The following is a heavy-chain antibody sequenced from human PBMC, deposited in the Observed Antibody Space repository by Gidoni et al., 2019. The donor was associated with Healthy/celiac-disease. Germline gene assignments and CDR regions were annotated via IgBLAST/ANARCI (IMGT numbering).Heavy chain of an antibody. Sequence: EVQLVESGGGLVQPGMYLRLSCAASGFPFDDYAMHWVRQAPGSGLGWVSGISWNSGSIGYADSVKSRFTISRDNAKNSLYLQMNSLRAEDTALYYCAKDTQWELLGGFDYWGQGTLVTVSS. CDR2: ISWNSGSI. J-gene: IGHJ4*02. V-gene: IGHV3-9*01. CDR3: AKDTQWELLGGFDY. CDR1: GFPFDDYA. D-gene: IGHD1-26*01.